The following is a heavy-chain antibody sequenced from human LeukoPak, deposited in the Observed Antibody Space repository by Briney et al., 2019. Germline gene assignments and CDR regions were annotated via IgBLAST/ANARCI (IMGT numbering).Heavy chain of an antibody. J-gene: IGHJ4*02. CDR3: ASGRQLGY. CDR1: GFTFSNYW. D-gene: IGHD6-13*01. CDR2: IKEDGSEK. V-gene: IGHV3-7*01. Sequence: DPGPCLSLSWAAAGFTFSNYWISSVSQDAGKWLEWGANIKEDGSEKSSVDSVKGRFTISRDNATNSLYLQMNSLRAEDTAVYYCASGRQLGYWGQGTLVTVSS.